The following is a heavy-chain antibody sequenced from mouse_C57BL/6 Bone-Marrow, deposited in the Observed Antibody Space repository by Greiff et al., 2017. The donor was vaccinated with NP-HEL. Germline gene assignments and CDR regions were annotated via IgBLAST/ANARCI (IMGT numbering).Heavy chain of an antibody. Sequence: EVQLQESGPALVKPSQTVSLTCTVTGYSITNGNHWWNWIRQVPGSKLEWIGYISASGSTYSNPSLKSRISITSDTSKNQLFLQLYSVTTTVIATYSCARGSYYYCSSYYFDYWGQGTTLTVSS. CDR3: ARGSYYYCSSYYFDY. V-gene: IGHV3-4*01. CDR2: ISASGST. D-gene: IGHD1-1*01. J-gene: IGHJ2*01. CDR1: GYSITNGNHW.